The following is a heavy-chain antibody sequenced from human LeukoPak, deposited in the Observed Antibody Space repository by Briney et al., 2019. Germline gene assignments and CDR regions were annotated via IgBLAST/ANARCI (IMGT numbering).Heavy chain of an antibody. V-gene: IGHV3-15*01. CDR3: TTTYHYDSSGYSSYY. D-gene: IGHD3-22*01. Sequence: GGSLRLSCAASGFTFSNAWMTWVRQAPGKGLEWVGRIKSEPVGGATEYAAPVKGRFTISRDDSKKTLYLQMNSLKTEDTALYYCTTTYHYDSSGYSSYYWGQGTLVTVSS. CDR2: IKSEPVGGAT. J-gene: IGHJ4*02. CDR1: GFTFSNAW.